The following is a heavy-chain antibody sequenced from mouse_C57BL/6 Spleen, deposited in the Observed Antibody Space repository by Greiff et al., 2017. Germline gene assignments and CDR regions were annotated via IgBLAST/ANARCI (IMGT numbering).Heavy chain of an antibody. Sequence: EVQLQQSGPELVKPGASVKMSCKASGYTFTDYNMHWVKQSHGQSLEWIGYINPNNGGTSYNQKFKGKATLTVNKSSSTAYMELRSLTSEDSAVXYCARSPLTTVVATDWYFDVWGTGTTVTVSS. CDR1: GYTFTDYN. V-gene: IGHV1-22*01. CDR2: INPNNGGT. J-gene: IGHJ1*03. CDR3: ARSPLTTVVATDWYFDV. D-gene: IGHD1-1*01.